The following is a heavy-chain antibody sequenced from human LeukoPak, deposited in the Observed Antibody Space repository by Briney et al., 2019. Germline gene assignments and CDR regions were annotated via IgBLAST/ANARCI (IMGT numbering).Heavy chain of an antibody. D-gene: IGHD2-8*02. CDR3: VKSGGYCTGGDCYGNY. CDR1: GFTFSDYG. V-gene: IGHV3-30*18. CDR2: ISYDGRNK. Sequence: GGSLRLSCAASGFTFSDYGIHWVRQAPGKGLEWMTIISYDGRNKYYADSVKGRFTISRDNSKNTVYLQMNSLRPEDSAVYFCVKSGGYCTGGDCYGNYWGQGTLVTVSS. J-gene: IGHJ4*02.